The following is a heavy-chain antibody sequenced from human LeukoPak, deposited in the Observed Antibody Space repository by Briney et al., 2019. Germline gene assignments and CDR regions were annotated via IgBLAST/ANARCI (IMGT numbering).Heavy chain of an antibody. J-gene: IGHJ4*02. CDR1: GFTFSSYG. CDR2: ISYDGSNE. CDR3: ARNPYDFWSGYYEYFDY. D-gene: IGHD3-3*01. Sequence: PGGSLRLSCAASGFTFSSYGMHWVRQAPGKGLEWVTVISYDGSNEYYVDSVKGRFTISRDNAKNSLYLQMNSLRAEDTAVYYCARNPYDFWSGYYEYFDYWGQGTLVTVSS. V-gene: IGHV3-30*03.